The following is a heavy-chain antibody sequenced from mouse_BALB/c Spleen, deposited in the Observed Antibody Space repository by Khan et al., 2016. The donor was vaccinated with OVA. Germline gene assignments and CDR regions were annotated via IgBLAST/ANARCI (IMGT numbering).Heavy chain of an antibody. CDR1: GYTFTSYT. CDR3: VRDGAYHRNDGWFAY. V-gene: IGHV1-4*01. CDR2: INPSNGYT. D-gene: IGHD2-14*01. J-gene: IGHJ3*01. Sequence: QVQLKQSGAELARPGASVKMSCKASGYTFTSYTIHWIKLRPGQGLEWIGYINPSNGYTIYNQKFKDKATLTADKSSTTAYMELSSLTSDDSALYNCVRDGAYHRNDGWFAYWGQGTLVTVAA.